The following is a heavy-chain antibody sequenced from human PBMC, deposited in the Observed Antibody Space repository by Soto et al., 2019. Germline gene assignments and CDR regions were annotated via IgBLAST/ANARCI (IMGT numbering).Heavy chain of an antibody. CDR2: IYYSGST. V-gene: IGHV4-39*02. J-gene: IGHJ4*02. Sequence: SETLSLTCTVSGGSISSSSYYWGWIRQPPGKGLEWIGSIYYSGSTYYNPSLKSRVTISVDNAKNSLYLQMNSLRVEDTAMYYCARDLSDYWGQGTLVTVSS. CDR3: ARDLSDY. CDR1: GGSISSSSYY.